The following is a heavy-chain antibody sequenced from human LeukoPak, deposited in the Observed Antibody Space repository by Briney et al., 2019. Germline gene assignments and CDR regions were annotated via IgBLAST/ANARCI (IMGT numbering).Heavy chain of an antibody. CDR3: AKDLRVIVVTYYMDV. V-gene: IGHV3-23*01. CDR2: ISGNGGST. D-gene: IGHD2-2*01. Sequence: GGSLRLSCAASGFTVSSNYMTWVRQAPGKGLEWVSSISGNGGSTYYTDSVKGRFTISRDNSKNTLYLQMNSLRAEDTAAYYCAKDLRVIVVTYYMDVWGKGTTVTVSS. CDR1: GFTVSSNY. J-gene: IGHJ6*03.